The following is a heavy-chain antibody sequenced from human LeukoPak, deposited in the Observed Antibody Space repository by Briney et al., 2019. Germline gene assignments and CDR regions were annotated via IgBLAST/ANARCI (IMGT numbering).Heavy chain of an antibody. CDR2: ISSSSSTI. J-gene: IGHJ4*02. CDR3: ARDMGISVNSLDY. V-gene: IGHV3-48*01. CDR1: GFTFSSYS. D-gene: IGHD1-26*01. Sequence: GGSLRLSCAASGFTFSSYSMNWVRQAPGKGLGWVSYISSSSSTIYYADSVKGRFTISRDNAKNSLYLQMNSLRAEDTAVYYCARDMGISVNSLDYWGQGTLVTVSS.